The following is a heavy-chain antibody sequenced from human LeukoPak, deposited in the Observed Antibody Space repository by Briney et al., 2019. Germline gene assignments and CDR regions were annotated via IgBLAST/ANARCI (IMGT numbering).Heavy chain of an antibody. D-gene: IGHD3/OR15-3a*01. CDR1: GLTVSSNY. Sequence: GGSLRRSCAASGLTVSSNYMNWVRQAPGKGLEWVSSIRSSSSYTYYADSVKGRFTISRDNAKNSLYLQMNSLTAEDTAVYYCARAKDDFCDYWGQGTLVTVSS. J-gene: IGHJ4*02. V-gene: IGHV3-21*01. CDR2: IRSSSSYT. CDR3: ARAKDDFCDY.